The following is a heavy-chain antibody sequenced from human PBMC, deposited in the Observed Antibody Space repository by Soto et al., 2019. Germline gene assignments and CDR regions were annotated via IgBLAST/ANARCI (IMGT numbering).Heavy chain of an antibody. J-gene: IGHJ5*02. CDR1: GGSLSSYY. D-gene: IGHD6-13*01. CDR3: ARVLSGYTTSYYPNWFDP. CDR2: IYYSGST. Sequence: SGTPSLTPPVSGGSLSSYYWSWIPAPPRKGLEWIGYIYYSGSTNYNPSLKSRVTISADTSKNQFSLKLSSVTAADTAVYYCARVLSGYTTSYYPNWFDPWGQGTLVTVSS. V-gene: IGHV4-59*01.